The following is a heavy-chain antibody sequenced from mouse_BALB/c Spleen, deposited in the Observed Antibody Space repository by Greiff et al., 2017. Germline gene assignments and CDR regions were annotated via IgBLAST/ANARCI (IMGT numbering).Heavy chain of an antibody. Sequence: VQLQQSGAELVKPGASVKLSCTASGFNIKDTYMHWVKQRPEQGLEWIGRIDTANGNTKYDPKFQGKATIKADTSSNTAYMQLSSLTSEDTAVYYCAPGRYAMDYWGQGTSGTGSS. D-gene: IGHD4-1*01. V-gene: IGHV14-3*02. CDR2: IDTANGNT. J-gene: IGHJ4*01. CDR1: GFNIKDTY. CDR3: APGRYAMDY.